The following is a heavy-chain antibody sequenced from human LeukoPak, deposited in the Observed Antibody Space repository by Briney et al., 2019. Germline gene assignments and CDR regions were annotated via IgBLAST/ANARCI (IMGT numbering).Heavy chain of an antibody. CDR1: GGSISSYY. D-gene: IGHD5-18*01. Sequence: SETLSLTCTVSGGSISSYYWSWIRQPPGKGLEWIGYIYYSGSTNYNPSLKSRVTISVDTSKNQLSLKLSSVTAADTAVYYCARDRSAMGLRYYYYGMDVWGQGTTVTVSS. V-gene: IGHV4-59*01. CDR3: ARDRSAMGLRYYYYGMDV. J-gene: IGHJ6*02. CDR2: IYYSGST.